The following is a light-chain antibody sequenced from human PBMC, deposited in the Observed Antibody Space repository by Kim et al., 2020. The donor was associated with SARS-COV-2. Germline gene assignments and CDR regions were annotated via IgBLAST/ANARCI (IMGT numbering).Light chain of an antibody. V-gene: IGLV2-14*03. CDR3: SSYTSSSTYV. J-gene: IGLJ1*01. CDR1: SSDIGGYNF. Sequence: GQSITISCTGTSSDIGGYNFVSWYQQYPGKAPKFMIYDVSKRPSGVSNRFSGSKSGNTASLTISWLQAEDEADYYCSSYTSSSTYVFGTGTKVTVL. CDR2: DVS.